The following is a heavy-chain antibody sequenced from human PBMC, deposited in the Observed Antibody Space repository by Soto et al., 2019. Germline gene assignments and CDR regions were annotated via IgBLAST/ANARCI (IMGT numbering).Heavy chain of an antibody. V-gene: IGHV4-61*08. CDR2: IYYSWST. CDR1: VGSISSGDYY. Sequence: PSETLSLTCTVSVGSISSGDYYWSWIRQPPGKGLEWIGHIYYSWSTNYNPSLKSRVTISVDTSKNQFSMKLSSVTAADTAVYYCARSITMVRGVTNWFDPWGQGTLVTVSS. J-gene: IGHJ5*02. D-gene: IGHD3-10*01. CDR3: ARSITMVRGVTNWFDP.